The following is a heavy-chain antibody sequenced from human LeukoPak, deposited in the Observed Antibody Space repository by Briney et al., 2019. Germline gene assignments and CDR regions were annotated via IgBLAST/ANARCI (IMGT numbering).Heavy chain of an antibody. CDR1: GFTFDDYA. V-gene: IGHV3-9*01. J-gene: IGHJ3*02. CDR2: ISWNSGSI. CDR3: AKDFHRLEEFDAFDI. D-gene: IGHD3-16*01. Sequence: GGSLRLSCAASGFTFDDYAMHWVRQAPGKGLEWVSGISWNSGSIGYADSVKGRFTISRDNAKNSLYLQMNSLRAEDTALYYCAKDFHRLEEFDAFDIWGQGTMVTVSS.